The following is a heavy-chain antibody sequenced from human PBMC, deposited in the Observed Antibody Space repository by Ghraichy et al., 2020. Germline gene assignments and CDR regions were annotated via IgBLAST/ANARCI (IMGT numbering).Heavy chain of an antibody. CDR2: INSDGSSI. V-gene: IGHV3-74*01. CDR1: GFTFSSYW. D-gene: IGHD5-24*01. Sequence: GGSLRLSCAASGFTFSSYWMHWVRQAPGKGLVWVSRINSDGSSISHADSVRGRFTISRDNAKNTLYLQMNSLRAEDTAVYYCARGGGWLQTDYWGQGTLVTVSS. J-gene: IGHJ4*02. CDR3: ARGGGWLQTDY.